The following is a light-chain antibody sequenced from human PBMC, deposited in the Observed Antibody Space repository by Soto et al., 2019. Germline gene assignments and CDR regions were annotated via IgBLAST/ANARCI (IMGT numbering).Light chain of an antibody. V-gene: IGKV3-11*01. CDR3: QLRSNWPPTWT. CDR2: DAS. CDR1: QSIGSY. Sequence: EIVLTQSPATLSLSPGERATLSCRASQSIGSYLAWYQQKPGQAPRLLIYDASNRATGIPARFSGSGSGTDFALTISSLEPEAFAVYYCQLRSNWPPTWTFGQGTKVECK. J-gene: IGKJ1*01.